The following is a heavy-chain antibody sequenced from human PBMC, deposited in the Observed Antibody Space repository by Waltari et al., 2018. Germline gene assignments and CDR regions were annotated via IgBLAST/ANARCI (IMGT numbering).Heavy chain of an antibody. CDR3: AREDIRPGTEDYRGNGAYDF. Sequence: LVGSGGGVVETAESLSLSCAAPGLHLKIYTLHWLRQPTGRGLEWVAFTRLDERDKQYADSVKGRFTISRDNFKDELYLEMYSLRPDDTAVYYCAREDIRPGTEDYRGNGAYDFWGRGTKVTVSS. D-gene: IGHD4-4*01. J-gene: IGHJ3*01. V-gene: IGHV3-30*02. CDR1: GLHLKIYT. CDR2: TRLDERDK.